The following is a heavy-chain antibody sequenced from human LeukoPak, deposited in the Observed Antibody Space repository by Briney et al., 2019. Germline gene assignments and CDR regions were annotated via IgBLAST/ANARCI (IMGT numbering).Heavy chain of an antibody. D-gene: IGHD3-3*01. Sequence: ASVKVSCKASGGTFNNYAIAWVRQAPGQGLEWMGGIIPLFDITNSAQKYEGRVTITADKSTNTVYMDLSSLRSEDTALYYCARVHFVSDDFETGQNDAFDIWGQGTMVSVSS. CDR3: ARVHFVSDDFETGQNDAFDI. CDR2: IIPLFDIT. V-gene: IGHV1-69*10. CDR1: GGTFNNYA. J-gene: IGHJ3*02.